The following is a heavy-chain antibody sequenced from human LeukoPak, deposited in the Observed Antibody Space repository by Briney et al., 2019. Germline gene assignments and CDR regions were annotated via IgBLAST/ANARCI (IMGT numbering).Heavy chain of an antibody. CDR3: ARAVGRGSGAHFDY. CDR2: ISSSSSYI. D-gene: IGHD1-26*01. V-gene: IGHV3-21*01. J-gene: IGHJ4*02. CDR1: GFTFSGYT. Sequence: GGSLRLSCAASGFTFSGYTMNWVRQAPGKGLEWVSSISSSSSYIYFADSVKGRFTISRDDAKNSLYLQMNSLRAEDTAVYYCARAVGRGSGAHFDYWGQGTLVTVS.